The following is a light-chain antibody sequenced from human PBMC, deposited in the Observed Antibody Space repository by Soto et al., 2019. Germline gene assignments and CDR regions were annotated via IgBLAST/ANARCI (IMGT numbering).Light chain of an antibody. J-gene: IGLJ1*01. CDR3: SSYTGSSTYV. Sequence: SVLTQPASVSGSPGQSITISCTGTSSDVGGYKYVSWYQQHPGKAPKLMIYDVSNRPSGVSNRFSGSKSGNTASLTISGLQAEDEADYYCSSYTGSSTYVFGTGSKVAVL. CDR1: SSDVGGYKY. V-gene: IGLV2-14*01. CDR2: DVS.